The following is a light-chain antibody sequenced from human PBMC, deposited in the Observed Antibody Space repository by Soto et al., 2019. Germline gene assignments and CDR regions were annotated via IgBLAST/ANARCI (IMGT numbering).Light chain of an antibody. V-gene: IGKV1-5*03. CDR2: KAS. CDR3: QQYTENSGT. J-gene: IGKJ1*01. CDR1: QSISSW. Sequence: DIQMTQSPSTLSASVGDRVTITCRASQSISSWLAWYQQKPGKAPKLLIYKASSLESGVPSRFSGSGSGTEFTLTISSLQPDDFATYYCQQYTENSGTFGQGTKVDNK.